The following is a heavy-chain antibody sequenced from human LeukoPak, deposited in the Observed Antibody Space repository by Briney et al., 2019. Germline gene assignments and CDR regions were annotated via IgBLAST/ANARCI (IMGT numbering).Heavy chain of an antibody. D-gene: IGHD2-15*01. J-gene: IGHJ6*02. CDR3: ARAGYCSGGTCYYYHGMDV. CDR1: GFTFDDYG. Sequence: GGSLRLSCAASGFTFDDYGMSWVRQAPGKGLEWVSGINWNGVSTGYADSVKGRFTISRDNAKNSLYLQMNSLRAEDTALYYCARAGYCSGGTCYYYHGMDVWGQGTTVTVSS. V-gene: IGHV3-20*04. CDR2: INWNGVST.